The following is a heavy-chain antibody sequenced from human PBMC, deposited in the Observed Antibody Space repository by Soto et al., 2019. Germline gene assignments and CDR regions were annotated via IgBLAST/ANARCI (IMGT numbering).Heavy chain of an antibody. J-gene: IGHJ2*01. V-gene: IGHV4-34*01. D-gene: IGHD2-15*01. CDR3: ARTSTSCSGGSCYRSYWYFDL. Sequence: QVQLQQWGAGLLKPSETLSLTCAVYGGSFSGYYWSWIRQPPGKGLEWIGEINHSGSTNYNPSLKSRVTISVDTSKNQFSLNLSSVTAADTAEYYCARTSTSCSGGSCYRSYWYFDLWGRGTLVTVSS. CDR1: GGSFSGYY. CDR2: INHSGST.